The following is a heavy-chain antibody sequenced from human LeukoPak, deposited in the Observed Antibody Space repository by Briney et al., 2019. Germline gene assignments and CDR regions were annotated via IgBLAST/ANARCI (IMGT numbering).Heavy chain of an antibody. J-gene: IGHJ6*03. D-gene: IGHD3-10*01. CDR2: IYYSGST. V-gene: IGHV4-39*01. Sequence: SETLSLTCTVSGGSISSSSYYWGWIRQPPGKGLGWIGSIYYSGSTYYNPSLKSRVTISVDTSKNQFSLKLSSVTAADTAVYYCVRGSGSYLYYMDVWGKGTTVTISS. CDR1: GGSISSSSYY. CDR3: VRGSGSYLYYMDV.